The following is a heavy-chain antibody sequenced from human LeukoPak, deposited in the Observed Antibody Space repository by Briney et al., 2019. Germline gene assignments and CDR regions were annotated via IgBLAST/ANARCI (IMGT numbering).Heavy chain of an antibody. CDR3: TRDQEGSDY. V-gene: IGHV3-48*01. CDR1: GFTFSSYA. J-gene: IGHJ4*02. Sequence: PGGSLRLSCPASGFTFSSYAMSWVRQAPGKGLEWVSYITSSSSAKYYADSVKGRFTISRDNAENSLYLQMNSLRAEDTAVYYCTRDQEGSDYWGQGTLVTVSS. CDR2: ITSSSSAK.